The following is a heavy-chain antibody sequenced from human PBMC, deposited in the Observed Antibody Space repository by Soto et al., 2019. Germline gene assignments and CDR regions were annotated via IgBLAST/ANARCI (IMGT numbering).Heavy chain of an antibody. CDR1: GGSVSSGSYY. V-gene: IGHV4-61*01. J-gene: IGHJ6*02. CDR3: ARDRIAAAGPPPYYYGMDV. D-gene: IGHD6-13*01. CDR2: IYYSGST. Sequence: SETLSLTCTVSGGSVSSGSYYWSWIRQPPGKGLEWIGYIYYSGSTNYNPSLKSRVTISVDTSKNQFSLKLSSVTAADTAVYYCARDRIAAAGPPPYYYGMDVWGQGTTVTVSS.